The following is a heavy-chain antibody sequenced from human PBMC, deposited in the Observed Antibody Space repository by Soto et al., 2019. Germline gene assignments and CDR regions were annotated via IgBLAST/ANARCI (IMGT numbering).Heavy chain of an antibody. CDR1: GFTFSSYG. Sequence: QVQLVESGGGVVQPGRSLRLSCAASGFTFSSYGMHWVRQAPGKGLEWVAVISYDGSNKYYADSVKGRFTISRDNSKNTLYLQMNSLRAEDTAVYYCAKRDFPGEYSGADAFDIWGQGTMVTVSS. CDR2: ISYDGSNK. CDR3: AKRDFPGEYSGADAFDI. J-gene: IGHJ3*02. V-gene: IGHV3-30*18. D-gene: IGHD5-12*01.